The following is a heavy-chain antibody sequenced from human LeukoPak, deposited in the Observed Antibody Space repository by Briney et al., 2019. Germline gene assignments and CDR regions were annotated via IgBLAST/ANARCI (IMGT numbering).Heavy chain of an antibody. D-gene: IGHD1-26*01. J-gene: IGHJ4*02. CDR1: GFTYSSYA. Sequence: GGSLRLSCAACGFTYSSYAMRWVRQAPGKGVEWVSAISGSGGSTYYADSVKGRFTISRYNSKNTLYLQMNSLRAEDTAVYYCAKEVGARVIDYWGQGTLVTVSS. CDR2: ISGSGGST. CDR3: AKEVGARVIDY. V-gene: IGHV3-23*01.